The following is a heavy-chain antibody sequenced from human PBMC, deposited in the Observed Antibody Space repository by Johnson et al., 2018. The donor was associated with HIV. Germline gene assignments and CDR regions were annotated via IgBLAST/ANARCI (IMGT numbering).Heavy chain of an antibody. V-gene: IGHV3-30-3*01. CDR1: GFTFSSYA. Sequence: QVQLVESGGGLVQPGGSLRLSCAASGFTFSSYAMHWVRQAPGKGLEWVAVISYDGSNKYYADSVKGRFTISRDNSKNTLYLQMNSLRGEDTAVYYCARKEHGDYVFGNAFDIWGQGTMVTVSS. CDR2: ISYDGSNK. J-gene: IGHJ3*02. D-gene: IGHD4-17*01. CDR3: ARKEHGDYVFGNAFDI.